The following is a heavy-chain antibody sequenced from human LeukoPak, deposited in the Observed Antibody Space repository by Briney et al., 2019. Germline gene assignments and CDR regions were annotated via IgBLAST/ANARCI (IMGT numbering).Heavy chain of an antibody. CDR2: ISGSGGST. CDR1: GFTFSSYA. V-gene: IGHV3-23*01. J-gene: IGHJ4*02. Sequence: GGSLRLSCAASGFTFSSYAMSWVRQAPGKGLEWFSAISGSGGSTYYADSVKGRFTISRDNSKNTLYLQMNRLGAEDTAVYYCAKDLVRYDDVGTPDYWGQGTLVTVSS. D-gene: IGHD3-22*01. CDR3: AKDLVRYDDVGTPDY.